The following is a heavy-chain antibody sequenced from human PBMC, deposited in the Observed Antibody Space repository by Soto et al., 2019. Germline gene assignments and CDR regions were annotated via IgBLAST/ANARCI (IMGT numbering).Heavy chain of an antibody. CDR3: AGVGTTLTGKRGFDP. D-gene: IGHD4-4*01. CDR2: ISYDGTNK. CDR1: GFTFSRQT. Sequence: QVQLVESGGGVVQPGRSLRLSCAGSGFTFSRQTIHWVRQAPGKALEWVAVISYDGTNKYYADSVKGRFAISRDNSKTTLYLQMNSLRTEDTAVYYCAGVGTTLTGKRGFDPWGQGTLVTVSS. V-gene: IGHV3-30*09. J-gene: IGHJ5*02.